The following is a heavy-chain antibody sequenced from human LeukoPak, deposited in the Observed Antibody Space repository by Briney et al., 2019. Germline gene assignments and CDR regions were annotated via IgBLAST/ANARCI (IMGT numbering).Heavy chain of an antibody. CDR1: GYTFTGYY. Sequence: ASVKVSCKASGYTFTGYYMHWVRQAPGQGLEWMGWINPNSGGTNYAQKFQGRVTMTRDTSISTAYMELSSLRSEDTAVYYCARGLTYDSSGYYPWWGQGTLVTVSS. V-gene: IGHV1-2*02. J-gene: IGHJ4*02. D-gene: IGHD3-22*01. CDR3: ARGLTYDSSGYYPW. CDR2: INPNSGGT.